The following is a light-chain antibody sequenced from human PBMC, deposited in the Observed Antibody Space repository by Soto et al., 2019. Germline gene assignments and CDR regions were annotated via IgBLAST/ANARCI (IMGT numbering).Light chain of an antibody. V-gene: IGKV1-5*01. Sequence: DIQMTQSPSTLSASVGDRVTITCRASQSISSWLAWYQQKPGKAPKLLIYDASSLESGVPSRFSGSGSGTEFSITISSLQPDDFATYYCQQYNRYSWTFGQGTKVEIK. J-gene: IGKJ1*01. CDR3: QQYNRYSWT. CDR1: QSISSW. CDR2: DAS.